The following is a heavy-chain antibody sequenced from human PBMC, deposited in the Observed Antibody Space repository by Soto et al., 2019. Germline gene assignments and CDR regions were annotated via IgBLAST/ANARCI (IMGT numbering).Heavy chain of an antibody. J-gene: IGHJ4*02. CDR2: IVVGSGNT. Sequence: QMQLVQSGPEVKKPGTSVKVSCKASGFTFTSSAMQWVRQARGQRLEWIGWIVVGSGNTNYAQKFQERVTITRDMSXTTAYMELSSLRSEDTAVYYCAAVYSDILTGHTIDYWGQGTLVTVSS. V-gene: IGHV1-58*02. D-gene: IGHD3-9*01. CDR1: GFTFTSSA. CDR3: AAVYSDILTGHTIDY.